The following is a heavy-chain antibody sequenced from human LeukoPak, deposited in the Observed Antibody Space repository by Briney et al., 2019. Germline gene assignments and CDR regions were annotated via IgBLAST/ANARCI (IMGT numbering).Heavy chain of an antibody. Sequence: PGGSLRLSCEGSGFSFSAYNMNWVRQAPGRGLESISYISSSSATIFYADSVKGRFTISRDNAKNSLYLQMDSLRAEDTAVYYCARDDGNSPQVDYWGQGTLVTVSS. CDR2: ISSSSATI. J-gene: IGHJ4*02. D-gene: IGHD4-23*01. CDR1: GFSFSAYN. CDR3: ARDDGNSPQVDY. V-gene: IGHV3-48*01.